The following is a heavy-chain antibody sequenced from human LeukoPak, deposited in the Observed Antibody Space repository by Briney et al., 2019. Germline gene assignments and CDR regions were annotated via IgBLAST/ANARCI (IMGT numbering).Heavy chain of an antibody. J-gene: IGHJ5*02. Sequence: ASVKVSCKASGYTFTSYGISWVRQAPGQGLEWMGWISAYNGNTHYAQKLQGRVTMTTDTSTSTAYMELRSLRSDDTAVYYCARAYSSSWYSRWFDPWGQGTLVTVSS. D-gene: IGHD6-13*01. V-gene: IGHV1-18*01. CDR3: ARAYSSSWYSRWFDP. CDR2: ISAYNGNT. CDR1: GYTFTSYG.